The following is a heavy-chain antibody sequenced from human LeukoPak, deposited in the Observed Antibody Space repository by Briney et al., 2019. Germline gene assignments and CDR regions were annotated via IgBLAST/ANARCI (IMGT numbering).Heavy chain of an antibody. V-gene: IGHV1-2*02. Sequence: ASVKVSCKASGYTFTDYYMHWVRQAPGQGLEWLGWIDPNRGGTIYAQKFQGRVTMTRDTSISTAYMELRSLRSDDTAVYYRARRRLGELSLIDYWDQGTLVTVSS. CDR1: GYTFTDYY. D-gene: IGHD3-16*02. CDR2: IDPNRGGT. J-gene: IGHJ4*02. CDR3: ARRRLGELSLIDY.